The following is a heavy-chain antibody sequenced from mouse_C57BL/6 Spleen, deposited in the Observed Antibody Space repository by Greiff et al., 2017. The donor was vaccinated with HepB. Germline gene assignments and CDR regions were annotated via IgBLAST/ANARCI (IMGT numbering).Heavy chain of an antibody. Sequence: QVQLQQPGAELVMPGASVKLSCKASGYTFTSYWMHWVKQRPGQGLEWIGEIDPSDSYTNYNQKFKGKSTLTVDKSSSTAYMQLSSLTSADSAVYYCARGTAQAYYFDYWGQGTTLTVSS. V-gene: IGHV1-69*01. CDR3: ARGTAQAYYFDY. CDR1: GYTFTSYW. D-gene: IGHD3-2*02. J-gene: IGHJ2*01. CDR2: IDPSDSYT.